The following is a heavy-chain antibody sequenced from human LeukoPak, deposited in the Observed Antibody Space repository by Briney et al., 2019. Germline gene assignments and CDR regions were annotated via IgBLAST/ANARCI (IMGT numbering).Heavy chain of an antibody. CDR1: GFTFSSYS. CDR3: ARDRVGYCSSTSCPEAYYYYMDV. V-gene: IGHV3-48*01. CDR2: ISNSSSTI. D-gene: IGHD2-2*01. J-gene: IGHJ6*03. Sequence: GGSLRLSCAASGFTFSSYSMNWVRQAPGKGLEWVSYISNSSSTIYYADSVKGRFTISRDNAKNSLYLQMNSLRAEDTAVYYCARDRVGYCSSTSCPEAYYYYMDVWGKGTTVTVS.